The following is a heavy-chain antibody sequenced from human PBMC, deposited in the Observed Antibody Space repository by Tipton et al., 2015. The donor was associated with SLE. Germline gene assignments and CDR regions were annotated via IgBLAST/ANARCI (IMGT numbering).Heavy chain of an antibody. Sequence: QLVQSGADVKKPGSSLKVSCKSSGDTFSNYGISWVRQAPGQGLEWMGGIIPVYGTTNYAQSFQGRVTITADRSTSTAYMEMSSLRSEDTAVYYCATFSYGQWYLDYWGQGTLVTVSS. CDR2: IIPVYGTT. D-gene: IGHD4-17*01. J-gene: IGHJ4*02. CDR1: GDTFSNYG. V-gene: IGHV1-69*06. CDR3: ATFSYGQWYLDY.